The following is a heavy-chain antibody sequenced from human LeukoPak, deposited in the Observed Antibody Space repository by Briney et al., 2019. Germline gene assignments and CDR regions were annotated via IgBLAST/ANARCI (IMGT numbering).Heavy chain of an antibody. CDR3: ANHLPTWYYYGSGSYYKGY. V-gene: IGHV3-23*01. D-gene: IGHD3-10*01. J-gene: IGHJ4*02. Sequence: GGSLRLSCAASGFTFSSYAMSWVRQAPGKGLEWVSAISGSGGSTYYADSVKGRFTISRDNSKNTLYLQMNSLRAEDTAVYYCANHLPTWYYYGSGSYYKGYWGQGTLVTVSS. CDR1: GFTFSSYA. CDR2: ISGSGGST.